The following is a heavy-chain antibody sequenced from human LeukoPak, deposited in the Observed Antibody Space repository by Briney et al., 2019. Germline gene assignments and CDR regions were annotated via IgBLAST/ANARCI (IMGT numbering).Heavy chain of an antibody. CDR2: IYYSGST. CDR1: GGSISSSSYY. CDR3: ARHTVTGRVYGSGYDWDY. D-gene: IGHD5-12*01. J-gene: IGHJ4*02. Sequence: SETLSLTCTVSGGSISSSSYYWGWIRQPPGKGLEWIGSIYYSGSTYYNPSLKGRVTISVGTSKNQFSLKLSSVTAADTAVYYCARHTVTGRVYGSGYDWDYWGQGTLVTVSS. V-gene: IGHV4-39*01.